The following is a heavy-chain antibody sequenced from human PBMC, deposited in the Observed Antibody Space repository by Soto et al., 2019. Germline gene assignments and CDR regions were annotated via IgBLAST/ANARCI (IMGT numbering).Heavy chain of an antibody. Sequence: GGSLRLSCAASGFTFSSYWMSWVRQAPGKGLEWVANIKQDGSEKYYVDSVKGRFTISRDNAKNSLYLQMNSLRAEDTAVYYCARDNPFVVVTAIHYWGQGTLVTVSS. CDR2: IKQDGSEK. CDR1: GFTFSSYW. CDR3: ARDNPFVVVTAIHY. J-gene: IGHJ4*02. D-gene: IGHD2-21*02. V-gene: IGHV3-7*01.